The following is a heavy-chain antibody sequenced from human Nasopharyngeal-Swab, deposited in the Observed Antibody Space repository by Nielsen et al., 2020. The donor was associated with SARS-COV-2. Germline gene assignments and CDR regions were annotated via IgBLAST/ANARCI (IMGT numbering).Heavy chain of an antibody. CDR2: INPSGGST. Sequence: ASVKVSCKASGYTFTSYYIHWVRQAPGQGLEWMGIINPSGGSTSYAQKFQGLATMTRDTSTGTVYMELSSLRSEDTAVYYCAREMGYYGSGSYRPFDYWGQGTLVTVSS. V-gene: IGHV1-46*01. CDR3: AREMGYYGSGSYRPFDY. J-gene: IGHJ4*02. CDR1: GYTFTSYY. D-gene: IGHD3-10*01.